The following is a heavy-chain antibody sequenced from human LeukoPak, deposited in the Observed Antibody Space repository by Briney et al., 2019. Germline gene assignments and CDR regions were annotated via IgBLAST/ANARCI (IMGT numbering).Heavy chain of an antibody. Sequence: ETLSLACTVSGGSISSYYWSWVRQAPGKGLEWVSAISGSGGSTYYADSVKGRFTISRDNSKNTLYLQMNSLRAEDTAVYYCAKGPSFEYSSPNFDYWGQGTLVTVSS. V-gene: IGHV3-23*01. J-gene: IGHJ4*02. CDR3: AKGPSFEYSSPNFDY. D-gene: IGHD6-6*01. CDR2: ISGSGGST. CDR1: GGSISSYY.